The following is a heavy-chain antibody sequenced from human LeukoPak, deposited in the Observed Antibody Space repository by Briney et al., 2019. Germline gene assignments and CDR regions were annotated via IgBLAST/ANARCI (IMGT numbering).Heavy chain of an antibody. CDR3: ARKAGGSYYFDY. CDR2: IIPIFGTA. V-gene: IGHV1-69*06. D-gene: IGHD1-26*01. J-gene: IGHJ4*02. Sequence: APVKVSCKASGGTFSSYAISWVRQAPGQGLEWMGGIIPIFGTANYAQKFQGRVTITADKSTSTAYMELSSLRSEDTAVYYCARKAGGSYYFDYWGQGTLVTVSS. CDR1: GGTFSSYA.